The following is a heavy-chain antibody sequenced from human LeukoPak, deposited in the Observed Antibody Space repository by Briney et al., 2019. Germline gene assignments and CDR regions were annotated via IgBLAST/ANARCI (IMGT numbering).Heavy chain of an antibody. CDR1: GGTFSSYA. Sequence: ASVKVSCKASGGTFSSYAISWVRQAPGQGLEWMGGIIPIFGTANYAQKFQGRVTITTDESTNTAYMELSSLRSEDTAVYYCARVDGDYGLDYWGQGTLVTVSS. V-gene: IGHV1-69*05. CDR3: ARVDGDYGLDY. J-gene: IGHJ4*02. CDR2: IIPIFGTA. D-gene: IGHD4-17*01.